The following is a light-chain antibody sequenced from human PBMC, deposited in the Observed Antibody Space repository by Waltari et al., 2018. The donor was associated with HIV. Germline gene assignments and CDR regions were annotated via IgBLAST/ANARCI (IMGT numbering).Light chain of an antibody. J-gene: IGKJ1*01. CDR1: QGVSNRY. Sequence: IVLTQYPGTLSVSPRERATLSCRAGQGVSNRYLAWYQQKPGQAPRLLIHGASRRATGIPDRFRGSGFGTDFTLTISRLEPEDFAVYYCQQYGNSPQTFGQGTKVEIK. CDR2: GAS. CDR3: QQYGNSPQT. V-gene: IGKV3-20*01.